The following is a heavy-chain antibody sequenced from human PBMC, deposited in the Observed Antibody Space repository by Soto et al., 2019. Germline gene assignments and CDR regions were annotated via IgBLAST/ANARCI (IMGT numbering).Heavy chain of an antibody. CDR3: AKDAYTPIRTTAHDSGGLDH. J-gene: IGHJ4*02. CDR2: ISRDGNNK. V-gene: IGHV3-30*18. D-gene: IGHD4-4*01. Sequence: QVQLVESGGGVVQPGRSLRLSCATSGFTFRFHDMHWVRQAPGKGLEWVAIISRDGNNKDYGDSVKGRFTISRDNSKNTLYLLMNSLRGEDTAVYYCAKDAYTPIRTTAHDSGGLDHWGRGTLVTVSS. CDR1: GFTFRFHD.